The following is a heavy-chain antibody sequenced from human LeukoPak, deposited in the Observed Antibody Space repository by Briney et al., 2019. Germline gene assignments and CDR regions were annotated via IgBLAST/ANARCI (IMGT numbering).Heavy chain of an antibody. CDR3: ARGRAGYYDFWSGIFDY. V-gene: IGHV1-8*03. J-gene: IGHJ4*02. Sequence: ASVKVSCKASGGTFTSYDINWVRQATGQGLEWMGWMNPNSGNTGYAQKFQGRVTITRNTSISTAYMELSSLRSEDTAVYYCARGRAGYYDFWSGIFDYWGQGTLVTVSS. D-gene: IGHD3-3*01. CDR2: MNPNSGNT. CDR1: GGTFTSYD.